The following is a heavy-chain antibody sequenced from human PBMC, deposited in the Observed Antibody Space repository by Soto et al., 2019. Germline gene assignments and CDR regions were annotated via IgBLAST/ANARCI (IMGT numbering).Heavy chain of an antibody. CDR3: VKNRGAGSLSNWFFAS. Sequence: EVQLLESGGGLVQPGGSLRLSCAASGFTFSCCAMSWVRQAPGKGLDYVSTIHGDGDYIHYSDSVKGRFTISRDNSRNTLYLRMNSLRADDTAVYYCVKNRGAGSLSNWFFASWGRGSLVTVSS. CDR2: IHGDGDYI. CDR1: GFTFSCCA. V-gene: IGHV3-23*01. J-gene: IGHJ2*01. D-gene: IGHD1-1*01.